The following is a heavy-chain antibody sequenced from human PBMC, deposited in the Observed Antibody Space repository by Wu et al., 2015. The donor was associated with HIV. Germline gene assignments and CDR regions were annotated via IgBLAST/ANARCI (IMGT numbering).Heavy chain of an antibody. V-gene: IGHV1-69*05. D-gene: IGHD5-12*01. J-gene: IGHJ6*02. CDR1: GGTFSSYA. Sequence: QVQLVQSGAEVKKPGSSVRVSCKASGGTFSSYAINWVRQAPGQGLEWMGGINPLFGTTKHVQRFQDRVTFSTDESKSTVYMELSSLRNEDTAVYYCARNTDSVATSLYSLGVWGQGTTVTVSS. CDR2: INPLFGTT. CDR3: ARNTDSVATSLYSLGV.